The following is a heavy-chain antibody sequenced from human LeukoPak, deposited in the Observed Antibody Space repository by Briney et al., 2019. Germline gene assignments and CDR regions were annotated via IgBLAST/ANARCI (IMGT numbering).Heavy chain of an antibody. V-gene: IGHV3-21*01. CDR1: GFTFSDYA. Sequence: AGGSLRLSCAASGFTFSDYAMNWVRQAPGKGLEWVSTISGGESYIYYADSVKGRFTISRDNAKSSLYLQMNSLRPEDTAVYYCARNSYSTYPEWFDPWGQGTLVTVSS. CDR3: ARNSYSTYPEWFDP. D-gene: IGHD6-13*01. J-gene: IGHJ5*02. CDR2: ISGGESYI.